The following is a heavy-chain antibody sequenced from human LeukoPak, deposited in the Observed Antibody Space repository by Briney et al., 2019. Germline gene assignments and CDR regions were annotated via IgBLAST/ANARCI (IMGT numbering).Heavy chain of an antibody. Sequence: GRSLRLSCAVSGFTFDDYAMHWVRQVPGKGLEWVSGINWNSDSIGYADSVKGRFTTSRDNAKNSLYLQMNSLRAEDTAVYYCARSMVRGVKGSRQFDYWGQGTLVTVSS. CDR1: GFTFDDYA. V-gene: IGHV3-9*01. D-gene: IGHD3-10*01. CDR2: INWNSDSI. CDR3: ARSMVRGVKGSRQFDY. J-gene: IGHJ4*02.